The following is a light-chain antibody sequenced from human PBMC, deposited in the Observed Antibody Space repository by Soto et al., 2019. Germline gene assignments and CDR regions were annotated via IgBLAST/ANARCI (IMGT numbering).Light chain of an antibody. CDR1: QNIRSR. V-gene: IGKV1-5*01. CDR3: QQYHSYWT. Sequence: DFQMIQSQSTLSSSVGDRVTITCRASQNIRSRLAWFQQKPGKAPKLLIYDASSLESGVPQRFSGSGSGTEFTLTISXLQTDEFSTYYCQQYHSYWTFGQGTKVDTK. J-gene: IGKJ1*01. CDR2: DAS.